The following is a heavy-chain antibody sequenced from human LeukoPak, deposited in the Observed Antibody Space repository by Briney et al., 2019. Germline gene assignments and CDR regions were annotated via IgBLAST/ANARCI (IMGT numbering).Heavy chain of an antibody. CDR2: NYYSGST. J-gene: IGHJ6*02. CDR3: ARVGPNPTRYYYYGMDV. Sequence: SETLSLTCTVSGGSISSYYWSWIRQPPGKGLEWIGYNYYSGSTNYNPSLKSRVTISVDTSKNQFSLKLSSVTAADTAVYYCARVGPNPTRYYYYGMDVWGQGTTVTVSS. CDR1: GGSISSYY. V-gene: IGHV4-59*01.